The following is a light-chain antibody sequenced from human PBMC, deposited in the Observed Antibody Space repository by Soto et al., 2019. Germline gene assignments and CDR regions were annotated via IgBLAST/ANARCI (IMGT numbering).Light chain of an antibody. Sequence: EIVMTQSPATLSVSTGESATLSCRASQSVSSNLAWHQQKPGQAPRILMYDASTRATGISARFSGSGSGTEFTLTISSLQSEDFAVYYCQQYHNWPITFGQGTRLAIK. J-gene: IGKJ5*01. CDR3: QQYHNWPIT. CDR1: QSVSSN. V-gene: IGKV3-15*01. CDR2: DAS.